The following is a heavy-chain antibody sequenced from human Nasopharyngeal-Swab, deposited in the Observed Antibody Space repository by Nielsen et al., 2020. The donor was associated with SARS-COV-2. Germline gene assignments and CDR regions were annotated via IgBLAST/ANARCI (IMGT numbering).Heavy chain of an antibody. V-gene: IGHV4-30-2*01. CDR3: AGGYCSGGSCHTENNFDY. J-gene: IGHJ4*02. CDR2: IYHSGST. D-gene: IGHD2-15*01. Sequence: SETLSLTCAVSGGSISSGGYSWSWIRQPPGEGLEWIGYIYHSGSTYYNPSLQSRVTISVDRSKNQFSLKLSSVTAADTALYYCAGGYCSGGSCHTENNFDYWGQGTLVTVSS. CDR1: GGSISSGGYS.